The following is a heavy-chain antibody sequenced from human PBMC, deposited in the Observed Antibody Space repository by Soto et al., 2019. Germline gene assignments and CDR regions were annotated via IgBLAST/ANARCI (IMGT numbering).Heavy chain of an antibody. Sequence: SETLALTCTVSGGSINSGDYYWSWIRQPPGKVLEYIGYIYYSGITYYTPSLKSRVSISVDTSKNQFYLRLSSVTAADTAVYYCARDLNDYPNWFDPWGQGTLVTVSS. D-gene: IGHD4-17*01. CDR2: IYYSGIT. CDR1: GGSINSGDYY. V-gene: IGHV4-30-4*01. J-gene: IGHJ5*02. CDR3: ARDLNDYPNWFDP.